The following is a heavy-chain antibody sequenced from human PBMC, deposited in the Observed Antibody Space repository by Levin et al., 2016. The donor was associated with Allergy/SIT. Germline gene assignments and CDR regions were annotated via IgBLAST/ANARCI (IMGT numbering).Heavy chain of an antibody. J-gene: IGHJ4*02. Sequence: GESLKISCAASGFTFSSYWMHWVRQAPGKGLVWVSRIKSDGSSPIYADSVKGRFTVSRDNSKNTLYLQMNSLRAEDTAVYYCAKDGGYYDSSVSSTHIDYWGQGTLVTVSS. CDR3: AKDGGYYDSSVSSTHIDY. CDR2: IKSDGSSP. V-gene: IGHV3-74*01. D-gene: IGHD3-22*01. CDR1: GFTFSSYW.